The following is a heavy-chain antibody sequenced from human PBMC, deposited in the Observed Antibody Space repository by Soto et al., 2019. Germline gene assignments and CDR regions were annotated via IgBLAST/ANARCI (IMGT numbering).Heavy chain of an antibody. V-gene: IGHV4-59*01. CDR3: ARVWGGAFDI. CDR1: GGSISSYY. CDR2: IDYSGST. D-gene: IGHD3-10*01. J-gene: IGHJ3*02. Sequence: QVQLQESGPGLVKPSETLSLTCTVSGGSISSYYWSWIRPPPGKGLEWIGYIDYSGSTNYNPSLKSRVTISVDTSTNQFSLKLSSVTAADTAVYYCARVWGGAFDIWGQGTMVTVSS.